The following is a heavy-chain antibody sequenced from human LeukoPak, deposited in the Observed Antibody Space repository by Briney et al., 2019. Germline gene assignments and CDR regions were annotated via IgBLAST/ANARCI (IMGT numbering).Heavy chain of an antibody. CDR2: ISSSGSTI. D-gene: IGHD5-24*01. J-gene: IGHJ6*02. V-gene: IGHV3-11*04. CDR3: AREHGYNPYYYYGMDV. Sequence: GGSLRLSCAASGFTFSDYYMSWIRQAPGKGLEWVSYISSSGSTIYYADSVKGRFTISRDNAKNSLYLQMNSLRAEDTAVYYCAREHGYNPYYYYGMDVWGQGTTVTVSS. CDR1: GFTFSDYY.